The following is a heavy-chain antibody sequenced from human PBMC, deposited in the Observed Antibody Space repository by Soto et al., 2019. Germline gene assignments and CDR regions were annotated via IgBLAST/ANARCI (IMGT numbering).Heavy chain of an antibody. D-gene: IGHD3-3*01. CDR1: GYTFTSYA. V-gene: IGHV1-3*01. CDR2: INAGNGNT. Sequence: ASVKVSCKASGYTFTSYAVHWVRQAPGQRLEWMGWINAGNGNTKYSQKFQGRVTITRDTSASTAYMELSSLRSEDTAVYYCARALWSGYYAFDYWGQGTLVTVSS. J-gene: IGHJ4*02. CDR3: ARALWSGYYAFDY.